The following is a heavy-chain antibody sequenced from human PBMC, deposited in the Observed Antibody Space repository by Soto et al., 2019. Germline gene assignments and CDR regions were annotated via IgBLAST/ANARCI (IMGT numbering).Heavy chain of an antibody. CDR1: GFTFSIYG. D-gene: IGHD6-6*01. V-gene: IGHV3-23*01. CDR3: AKRGEYSSSWADFGH. J-gene: IGHJ4*02. CDR2: ISDDGGST. Sequence: EVQLLESGGGLVQPGGSLRLSCAASGFTFSIYGMNWVRQAPGKGLQWVSSISDDGGSTYYAGSVKGRFTISRDNSKTTLYLQRNGLRAEDTAVYFCAKRGEYSSSWADFGHWGQGTRVTVSS.